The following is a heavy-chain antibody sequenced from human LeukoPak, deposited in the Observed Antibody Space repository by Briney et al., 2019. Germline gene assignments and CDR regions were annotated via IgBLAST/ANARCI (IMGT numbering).Heavy chain of an antibody. CDR3: ARGVGIVGANHYYYYMDV. CDR1: GYTFTSYD. CDR2: MNPNSGNT. J-gene: IGHJ6*03. Sequence: GASVKVSCKASGYTFTSYDINWVRQATGQGLEWMGWMNPNSGNTGYAQKFQGRVTMTRNTSMSTAYMELSSLRSEDTAVYYCARGVGIVGANHYYYYMDVWGKGTTVTISS. D-gene: IGHD1-26*01. V-gene: IGHV1-8*02.